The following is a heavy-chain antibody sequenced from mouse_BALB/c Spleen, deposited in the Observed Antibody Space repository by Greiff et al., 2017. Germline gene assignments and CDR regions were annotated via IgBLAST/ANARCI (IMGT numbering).Heavy chain of an antibody. D-gene: IGHD1-1*01. CDR1: GFTFTDYY. J-gene: IGHJ4*01. V-gene: IGHV7-3*02. Sequence: DVKLVESGGGLVQPGGSLRLSCATSGFTFTDYYMSWVRQPPGKALEWLGFIRNKANGYTTEYSASVKGRFTISRDNSQSILYLQMNTLGAEDSATYYCARETTEAMDYWGQGTSVTVSS. CDR2: IRNKANGYTT. CDR3: ARETTEAMDY.